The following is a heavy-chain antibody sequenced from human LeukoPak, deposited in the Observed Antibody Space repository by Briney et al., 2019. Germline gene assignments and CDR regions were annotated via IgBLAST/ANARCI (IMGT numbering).Heavy chain of an antibody. CDR3: VRQVSDY. CDR2: INSNSGGT. J-gene: IGHJ4*02. V-gene: IGHV1-2*02. D-gene: IGHD1-14*01. Sequence: ASAKVSXKASGYTFIDYYIHWVRQAPGQGLEWMGWINSNSGGTNYAQKFQGRVTMTRDTSISTAYMELSRLRSDDTAVYYCVRQVSDYWGQGTLVTVSS. CDR1: GYTFIDYY.